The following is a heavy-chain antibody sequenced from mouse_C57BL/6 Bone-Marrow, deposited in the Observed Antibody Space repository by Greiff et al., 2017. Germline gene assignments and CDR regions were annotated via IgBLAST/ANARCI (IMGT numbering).Heavy chain of an antibody. D-gene: IGHD2-1*01. J-gene: IGHJ4*01. CDR2: IYPGNSDT. CDR3: TRSRYGNLYYYAMDY. CDR1: GYTFTSYW. Sequence: VQLKESGTVLARPGASVKMSCKTSGYTFTSYWMHWVKQRPGQGLEWIGAIYPGNSDTSYNPKFKGKAKLTAVTSASTAYMELSSLTNEDSAVYYCTRSRYGNLYYYAMDYWGQGTSVTVSS. V-gene: IGHV1-5*01.